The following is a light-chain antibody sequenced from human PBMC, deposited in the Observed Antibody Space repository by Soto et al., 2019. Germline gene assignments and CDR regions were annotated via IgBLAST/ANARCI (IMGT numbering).Light chain of an antibody. CDR2: DAS. V-gene: IGKV1-33*01. Sequence: DIQMTQSPSSLSASVGDRVTITCQTSHDIRKYLNWYQQKPGKAPKLLIYDASNLETGVPSRFTGSGSGTDFTFTISSLQPEDIATYYCQQYENSPVTFGQGTRLESK. CDR1: HDIRKY. J-gene: IGKJ5*01. CDR3: QQYENSPVT.